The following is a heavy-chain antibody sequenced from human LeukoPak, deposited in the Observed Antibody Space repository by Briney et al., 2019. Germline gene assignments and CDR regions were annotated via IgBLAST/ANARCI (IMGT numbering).Heavy chain of an antibody. CDR2: INPSGGTT. Sequence: ASLKVSCKASGYTFTNYYMHWVRQAPGQGLEWMGVINPSGGTTSYAQKFQGRVTMTRDTSTSTVYMELSSLRSEDTAVCYCARAFGSGSYHNPDHWGQGTLVTVSS. CDR3: ARAFGSGSYHNPDH. D-gene: IGHD3-10*01. CDR1: GYTFTNYY. V-gene: IGHV1-46*01. J-gene: IGHJ5*02.